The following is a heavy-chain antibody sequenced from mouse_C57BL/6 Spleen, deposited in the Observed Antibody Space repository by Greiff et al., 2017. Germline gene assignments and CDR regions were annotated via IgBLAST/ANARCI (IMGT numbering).Heavy chain of an antibody. V-gene: IGHV5-17*01. CDR1: GFTFSDYG. J-gene: IGHJ1*03. Sequence: EVQRVESGGGLVKPGGSLKLSCAASGFTFSDYGMHWVRQAPEKGLEWVAYISSGSSTIYYADTVKGRFTISRDNAKNTLFLQMTSLRSEDTAMYYCARDGSSLWYFDVWGTGTTVTVSS. CDR2: ISSGSSTI. CDR3: ARDGSSLWYFDV. D-gene: IGHD1-1*01.